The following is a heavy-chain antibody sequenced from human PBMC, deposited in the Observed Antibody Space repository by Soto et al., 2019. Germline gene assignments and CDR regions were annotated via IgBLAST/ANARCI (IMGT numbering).Heavy chain of an antibody. V-gene: IGHV2-5*01. D-gene: IGHD1-26*01. Sequence: SGPTLVTPTQTLTLTCTYSGFSLTTSGAGVGWIRQPPGKALEWLALIXSKDDKRYNPGLESRLTITRDTSKNQVILTLTNMDPVDTTTYVRAHRXGGTYYRWYFDTWGQGTLVTVSS. CDR3: AHRXGGTYYRWYFDT. J-gene: IGHJ4*01. CDR1: GFSLTTSGAG. CDR2: IXSKDDK.